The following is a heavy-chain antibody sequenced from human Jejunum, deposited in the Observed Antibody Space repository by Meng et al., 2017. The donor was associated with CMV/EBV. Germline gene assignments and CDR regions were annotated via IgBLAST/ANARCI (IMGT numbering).Heavy chain of an antibody. J-gene: IGHJ4*02. Sequence: SYWMHWVRQAPGKGLVWVSRINIDGSTTTYADSVKGRFTISRDNAKNTLYLQMNSLRVEDTAVYYCAKGPRVVGPRYDHFGYFDYWGQGSLVTVSS. CDR2: INIDGSTT. CDR1: SYW. D-gene: IGHD3-22*01. CDR3: AKGPRVVGPRYDHFGYFDY. V-gene: IGHV3-74*01.